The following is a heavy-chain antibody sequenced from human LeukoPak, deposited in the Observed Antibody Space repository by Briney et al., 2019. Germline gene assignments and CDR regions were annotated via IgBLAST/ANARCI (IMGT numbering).Heavy chain of an antibody. V-gene: IGHV3-74*01. CDR3: ARALASSGYLYYYYYGMDV. J-gene: IGHJ6*02. D-gene: IGHD3-22*01. Sequence: GGSLRLSCAASGFTFSSYWMHWVRQAPGKGLVWVSRINSDGSSTSYADSVKGRFTISRENAKNSLYLQMNSLRAGDTAVYYCARALASSGYLYYYYYGMDVWGQGTTVTVSS. CDR2: INSDGSST. CDR1: GFTFSSYW.